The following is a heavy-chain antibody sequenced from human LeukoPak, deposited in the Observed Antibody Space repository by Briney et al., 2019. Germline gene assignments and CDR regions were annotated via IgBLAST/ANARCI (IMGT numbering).Heavy chain of an antibody. V-gene: IGHV1-46*01. Sequence: ASVKVSCKASGYTFTSYYMHWVRQAPGQGLEWTGIINPSGGSTSYAQKFQGRVTMTRDMSTSTVYMELSSLRFEDTAVYYCARDRNYVFWSGYYTGYFDYWGQGTLVTVSS. CDR1: GYTFTSYY. D-gene: IGHD3-3*01. J-gene: IGHJ4*02. CDR2: INPSGGST. CDR3: ARDRNYVFWSGYYTGYFDY.